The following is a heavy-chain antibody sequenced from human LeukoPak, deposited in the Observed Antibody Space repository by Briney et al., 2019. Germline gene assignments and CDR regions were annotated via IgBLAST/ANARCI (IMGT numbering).Heavy chain of an antibody. V-gene: IGHV3-48*03. CDR3: ARGLVGSP. Sequence: GGSLRLSCAASGFTFSTYAMNWVRQAPGKGLDWVSYISTSGLTIYYADSAKGRFTVSRDNAKNSLYLQMNNLRAEDTAVYYCARGLVGSPWGQGTLVTVSS. CDR1: GFTFSTYA. CDR2: ISTSGLTI. J-gene: IGHJ5*02. D-gene: IGHD3-9*01.